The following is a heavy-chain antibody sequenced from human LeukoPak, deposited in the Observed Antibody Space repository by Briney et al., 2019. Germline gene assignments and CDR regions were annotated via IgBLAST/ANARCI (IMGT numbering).Heavy chain of an antibody. V-gene: IGHV1-69-2*01. Sequence: ASVKVSCKVSGYTFTDYYMHWVQQAPGKGLEWMGLVDPEDGETIYAEKFQGRVTITADTSTDTAYMELSSLRSEDTAVYYCATFLYRKLDYWGQGTLVTVSS. CDR3: ATFLYRKLDY. CDR1: GYTFTDYY. D-gene: IGHD2-2*02. CDR2: VDPEDGET. J-gene: IGHJ4*02.